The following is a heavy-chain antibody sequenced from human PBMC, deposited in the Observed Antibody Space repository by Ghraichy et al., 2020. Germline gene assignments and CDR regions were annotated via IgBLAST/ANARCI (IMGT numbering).Heavy chain of an antibody. CDR3: ARVVVSNNWTPGHWFDS. J-gene: IGHJ5*01. V-gene: IGHV4-34*01. CDR2: INDSGSI. D-gene: IGHD1-1*01. Sequence: SETLSLTCAVYGGSFSDYDWTWIRQPPGKGREWIVEINDSGSIDYNASLNSRVSISLDTSKNQFSLKLSSVTAADTAVYFCARVVVSNNWTPGHWFDSWGQGTLVIVSS. CDR1: GGSFSDYD.